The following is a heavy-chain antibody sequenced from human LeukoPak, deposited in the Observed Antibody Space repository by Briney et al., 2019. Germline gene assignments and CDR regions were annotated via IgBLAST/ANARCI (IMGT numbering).Heavy chain of an antibody. J-gene: IGHJ5*02. V-gene: IGHV1-69*13. CDR2: IIPIFGTA. CDR3: ARLSYGSASYYNENWFDP. CDR1: GGTFSSYA. Sequence: SVKVSCKASGGTFSSYAISWVRQAPGQGLEWMGGIIPIFGTANYAQKFQGRVTITADESTSTAYMELSSLRSEDTAVYYCARLSYGSASYYNENWFDPWGQGTLVTVSS. D-gene: IGHD3-10*01.